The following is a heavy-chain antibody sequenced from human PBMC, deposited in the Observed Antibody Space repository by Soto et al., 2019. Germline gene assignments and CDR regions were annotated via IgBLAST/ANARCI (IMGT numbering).Heavy chain of an antibody. V-gene: IGHV3-48*03. D-gene: IGHD3-22*01. CDR2: ISSSGSTI. CDR3: ARDPFPSAAMIVGPDAFDI. CDR1: GFTFSSYE. Sequence: QPGGSLRLSCAASGFTFSSYEMNWVRQAPGKGLEWVSYISSSGSTIYYADSVKGRFTISRDNAKNSLYLQMNSLRAEDTAVYYCARDPFPSAAMIVGPDAFDIWGQGTMVTGSS. J-gene: IGHJ3*02.